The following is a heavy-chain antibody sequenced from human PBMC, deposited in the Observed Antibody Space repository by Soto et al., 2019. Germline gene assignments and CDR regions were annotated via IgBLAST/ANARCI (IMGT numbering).Heavy chain of an antibody. CDR2: IDPSDSYT. Sequence: GESLKISCKGSGYSFTSYWINWVRQMPGKGLEWMGRIDPSDSYTNYSPSFQGHVTISADKSISTAYLQWSSLKASDTAMYYCARYPTDYSNFDHWGQGTLVTVS. V-gene: IGHV5-10-1*01. CDR3: ARYPTDYSNFDH. D-gene: IGHD4-4*01. CDR1: GYSFTSYW. J-gene: IGHJ4*02.